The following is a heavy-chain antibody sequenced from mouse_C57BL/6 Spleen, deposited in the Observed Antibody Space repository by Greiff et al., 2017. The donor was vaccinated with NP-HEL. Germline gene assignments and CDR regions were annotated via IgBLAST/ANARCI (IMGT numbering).Heavy chain of an antibody. CDR2: IYPRSGNT. CDR3: ARGGLWGNFYYAMDY. Sequence: QVQLQQSGAELARPGASVKLSCKASGYTFTSYGISWVKQRTGQGLEWIGEIYPRSGNTYYNEKFKGKATLTADKSSSTAYMELRSLTSEDSAVYFCARGGLWGNFYYAMDYWGQGTSVTVSS. CDR1: GYTFTSYG. J-gene: IGHJ4*01. D-gene: IGHD1-1*02. V-gene: IGHV1-81*01.